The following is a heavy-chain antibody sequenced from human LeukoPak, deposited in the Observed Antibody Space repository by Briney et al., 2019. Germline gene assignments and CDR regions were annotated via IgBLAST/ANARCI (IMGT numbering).Heavy chain of an antibody. CDR1: GFTFDDYA. CDR2: ISWNSGSI. Sequence: AGGSLRLSCAASGFTFDDYAMHWVRQAPGKGLEWVSGISWNSGSIDYADSVKGRFTISRDNAKNSLYLQMNSLRAEDTAVYYCARDPIAVAGTDYFDLWGRGTLVTVSS. V-gene: IGHV3-9*01. J-gene: IGHJ2*01. CDR3: ARDPIAVAGTDYFDL. D-gene: IGHD6-19*01.